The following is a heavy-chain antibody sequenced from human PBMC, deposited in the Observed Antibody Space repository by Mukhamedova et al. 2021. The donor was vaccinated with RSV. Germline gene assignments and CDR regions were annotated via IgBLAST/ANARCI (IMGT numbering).Heavy chain of an antibody. CDR2: ISSSGSTI. CDR3: ARVSRTVDTNWFDP. Sequence: APGKGLEWVSYISSSGSTIYYADSVKGRFTISRDNAKNSLYLQMNSLRAEDTAVYYCARVSRTVDTNWFDPWGQGTLVNVSS. V-gene: IGHV3-11*01. J-gene: IGHJ5*02. D-gene: IGHD5-18*01.